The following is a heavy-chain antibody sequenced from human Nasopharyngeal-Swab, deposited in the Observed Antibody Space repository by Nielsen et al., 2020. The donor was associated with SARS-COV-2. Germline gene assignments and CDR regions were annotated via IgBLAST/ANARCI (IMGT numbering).Heavy chain of an antibody. D-gene: IGHD6-13*01. Sequence: GGSLRLSCAASGFIFGNYNMNWVRQAPGKGLEWVSYIGVTSSTRYYADSLRGRFTISRDNAKNSLYLQMNSLRAEDTAVYYCARGGSSWPHWYFDLWGRGTLVTVSS. CDR3: ARGGSSWPHWYFDL. V-gene: IGHV3-48*04. J-gene: IGHJ2*01. CDR1: GFIFGNYN. CDR2: IGVTSSTR.